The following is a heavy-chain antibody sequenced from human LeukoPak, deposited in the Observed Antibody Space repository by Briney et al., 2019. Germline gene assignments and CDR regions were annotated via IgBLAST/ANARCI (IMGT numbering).Heavy chain of an antibody. J-gene: IGHJ4*02. CDR3: ARYSWSGYYQFFDY. CDR2: IYYSGST. D-gene: IGHD3-3*01. V-gene: IGHV4-39*07. Sequence: SETLSLTCTVSGGSISSSSYYWGWIRQPPGKGLEWIGSIYYSGSTYYNPSLKSRVTISVDTSKNQFSLKLSSVTAADTAVYYCARYSWSGYYQFFDYWGQGTLVTVSS. CDR1: GGSISSSSYY.